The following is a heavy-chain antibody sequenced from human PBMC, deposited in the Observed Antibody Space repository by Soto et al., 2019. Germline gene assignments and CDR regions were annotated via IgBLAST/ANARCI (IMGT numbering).Heavy chain of an antibody. CDR3: VRADIAAAGTEVHYYYYGMDV. Sequence: HPVGSLRLSCAASGFTFSSYAMSWVRQAPGKGLEWVSAISGSGGSTYYADSVKGRFTISRDNSKNTLYLQMNSLRAEDTAVYYCVRADIAAAGTEVHYYYYGMDVWGQGTTVTVSS. D-gene: IGHD6-13*01. CDR1: GFTFSSYA. CDR2: ISGSGGST. V-gene: IGHV3-23*01. J-gene: IGHJ6*02.